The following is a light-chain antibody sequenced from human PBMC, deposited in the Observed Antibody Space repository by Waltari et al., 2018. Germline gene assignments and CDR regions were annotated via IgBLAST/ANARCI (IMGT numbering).Light chain of an antibody. CDR3: QQTYSTPPT. CDR1: QNITNY. CDR2: DAS. J-gene: IGKJ1*01. V-gene: IGKV1-39*01. Sequence: DIQMTQSPSYLSASAGDTVTITCRASQNITNYLNWYQQRSGKPPKFLIDDASNLQSGVPPRFSGSGSGTHFTLTISRLQPEDFATYYCQQTYSTPPTFGQGTNVEIK.